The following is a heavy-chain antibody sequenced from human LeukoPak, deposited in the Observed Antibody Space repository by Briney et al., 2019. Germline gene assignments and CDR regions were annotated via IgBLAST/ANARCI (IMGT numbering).Heavy chain of an antibody. V-gene: IGHV3-23*01. CDR1: GFTFSSYA. CDR3: AKDSGRYCSSTSCSHFDY. D-gene: IGHD2-2*01. CDR2: ISGSGGST. Sequence: QAGGSLRLSCAASGFTFSSYAMSWVRQAPGKGLEWVSAISGSGGSTYYADSVKGRFTISRDNSKNTLYLQMNSLRAEDTAVYYCAKDSGRYCSSTSCSHFDYWGQGTLVTVSS. J-gene: IGHJ4*02.